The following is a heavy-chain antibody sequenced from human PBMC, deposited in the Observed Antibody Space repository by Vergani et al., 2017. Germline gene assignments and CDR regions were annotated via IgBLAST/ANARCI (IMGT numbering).Heavy chain of an antibody. Sequence: EVQLLESGGGLGQPGGSLRLSCAASGFTFSSYAMSWVRQAPGKGLEWVSAIGGSGDSTYYADSVKGRFTISRDNSKNTLYLQMNSLRAEDTAVYFRAKDNRGNWNYVDYYYYYMDVWGKGTTVTVSS. CDR3: AKDNRGNWNYVDYYYYYMDV. J-gene: IGHJ6*03. D-gene: IGHD1-7*01. V-gene: IGHV3-23*01. CDR2: IGGSGDST. CDR1: GFTFSSYA.